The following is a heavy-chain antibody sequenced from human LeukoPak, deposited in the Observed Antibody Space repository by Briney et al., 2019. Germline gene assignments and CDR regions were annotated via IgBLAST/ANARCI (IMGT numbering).Heavy chain of an antibody. CDR2: ISGSGIDT. J-gene: IGHJ4*02. D-gene: IGHD1-26*01. CDR3: AKAKTREPSVVGATPDF. V-gene: IGHV3-23*01. CDR1: GFTFSYYA. Sequence: GGSLRLSCGASGFTFSYYAMNWVRQASGKGLEWVSGISGSGIDTYYADAVKGRFTISRDNSNNTLLLQMNSLRAEDTAIYFCAKAKTREPSVVGATPDFWGQGILVTVSS.